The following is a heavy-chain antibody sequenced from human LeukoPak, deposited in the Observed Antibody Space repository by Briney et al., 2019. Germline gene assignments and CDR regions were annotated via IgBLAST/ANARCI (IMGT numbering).Heavy chain of an antibody. Sequence: GGSLRLSCAASGFTFSSYGMHWVRQAPGKGLEWVAFIRYDGSNKYYADSVKGRFTISRDNSKNTLYLQMNSLRAEDTAVYYCAKDGAPNYYSSGSYFGWFDPWGQGTLVTVSS. CDR3: AKDGAPNYYSSGSYFGWFDP. V-gene: IGHV3-30*02. CDR2: IRYDGSNK. J-gene: IGHJ5*02. CDR1: GFTFSSYG. D-gene: IGHD3-10*01.